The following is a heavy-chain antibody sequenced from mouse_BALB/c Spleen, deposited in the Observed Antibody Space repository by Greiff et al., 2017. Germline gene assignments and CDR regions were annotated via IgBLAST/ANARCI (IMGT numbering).Heavy chain of an antibody. CDR1: GFNIKDYY. V-gene: IGHV14-1*02. CDR2: IDPENGNT. D-gene: IGHD1-1*01. Sequence: VQLKESGAELVRPGALVKLSCKASGFNIKDYYMHWVKQRPEQGLEWIGWIDPENGNTIYDPKFQGKASITADTSSNTAYLQLSSLTSEDTAVYYCARSGVYYGSSRFAYWGQGTLVTVSA. J-gene: IGHJ3*01. CDR3: ARSGVYYGSSRFAY.